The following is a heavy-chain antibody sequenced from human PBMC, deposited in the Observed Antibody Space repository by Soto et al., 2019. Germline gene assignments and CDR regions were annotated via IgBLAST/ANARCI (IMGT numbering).Heavy chain of an antibody. D-gene: IGHD6-13*01. Sequence: QVQLVQSGAEVKKPGASVKVSCKASGYTFTSYYMHWVRQAHGQGLEWMGIINPSGGSTSYAQKFQGRVTMTRDTSTSTVYMELSSLRSEDTAVYYCARPASSSWPWDPYYYGMDVWGQGTTVTVSS. CDR1: GYTFTSYY. CDR2: INPSGGST. CDR3: ARPASSSWPWDPYYYGMDV. J-gene: IGHJ6*02. V-gene: IGHV1-46*01.